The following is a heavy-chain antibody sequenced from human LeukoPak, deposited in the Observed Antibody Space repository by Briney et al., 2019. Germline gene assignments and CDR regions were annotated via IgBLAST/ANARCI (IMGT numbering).Heavy chain of an antibody. J-gene: IGHJ4*02. CDR3: ATEAPSQAYRDYYDSSGSIGY. CDR1: GGTFSSYA. CDR2: IIPIFGTA. Sequence: SVKVSCKASGGTFSSYAISWVRQAPGQGLEWMGGIIPIFGTANYAQKFQGRVTITADESTSTAYMELSSLRSEDTAVYYCATEAPSQAYRDYYDSSGSIGYWGQGTLVTVSS. V-gene: IGHV1-69*13. D-gene: IGHD3-22*01.